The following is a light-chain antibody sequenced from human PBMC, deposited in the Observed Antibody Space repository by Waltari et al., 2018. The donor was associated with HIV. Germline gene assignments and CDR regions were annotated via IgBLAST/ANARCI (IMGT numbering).Light chain of an antibody. J-gene: IGLJ1*01. CDR1: SSDVGGYNY. V-gene: IGLV2-11*01. Sequence: QSALTQPRSVSGSPGQSVTISCTGTSSDVGGYNYVSWYQQHPGTAPRLMIYDVNRRPSGVPGRFSGSKSGNTASLTISGLQAEDEADYYCCSYAGSYTYVFGTGTEVTVL. CDR2: DVN. CDR3: CSYAGSYTYV.